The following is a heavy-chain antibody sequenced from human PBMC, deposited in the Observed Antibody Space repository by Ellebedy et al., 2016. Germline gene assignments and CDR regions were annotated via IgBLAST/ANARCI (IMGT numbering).Heavy chain of an antibody. V-gene: IGHV4-59*01. CDR1: GGSISSYF. D-gene: IGHD3-3*01. J-gene: IGHJ4*02. Sequence: SETLSLTCTVSGGSISSYFWSWIRQPPGKGLELIGYIYYSGSTNYNPSLKSRVTISVDTSKNQFSLKLSSVTAADTAVYYCAREKLDRVAIIDAHDKWGQGTLVSVSS. CDR2: IYYSGST. CDR3: AREKLDRVAIIDAHDK.